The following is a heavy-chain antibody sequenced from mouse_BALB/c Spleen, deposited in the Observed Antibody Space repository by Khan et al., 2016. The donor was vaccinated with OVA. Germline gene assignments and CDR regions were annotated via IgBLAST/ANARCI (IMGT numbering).Heavy chain of an antibody. CDR1: GYTFTNYG. D-gene: IGHD2-10*01. CDR2: INTYTGEP. V-gene: IGHV9-3-1*01. Sequence: QIQLVQSGPELKKPGETVKISCKASGYTFTNYGMNWVLQSPGKALKWMGWINTYTGEPTYADDFKGRFAFSLETSASTAFLQINNLKNEDTATYFCARTPYFSYTLDYWGQGTSVTVSS. J-gene: IGHJ4*01. CDR3: ARTPYFSYTLDY.